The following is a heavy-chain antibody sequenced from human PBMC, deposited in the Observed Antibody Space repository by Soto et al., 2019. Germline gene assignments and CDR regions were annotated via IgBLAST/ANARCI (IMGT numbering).Heavy chain of an antibody. V-gene: IGHV3-48*01. CDR3: ARQPTGYCSSTSCPGG. J-gene: IGHJ1*01. D-gene: IGHD2-2*03. Sequence: ESLKISCAASGFTFSSYSMNWVRQAPGKGLEWVSYISSSSSTIYYADSVKGRFTISRDNAKNSLYLQMNSLRAEDTAVYYCARQPTGYCSSTSCPGGWGQGTLVTVSS. CDR2: ISSSSSTI. CDR1: GFTFSSYS.